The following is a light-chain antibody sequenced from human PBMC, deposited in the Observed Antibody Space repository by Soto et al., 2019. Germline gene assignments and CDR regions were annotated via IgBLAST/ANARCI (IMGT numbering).Light chain of an antibody. CDR3: VSYTDTDTLV. V-gene: IGLV2-14*01. CDR1: NTDVGQDKS. J-gene: IGLJ1*01. CDR2: EVT. Sequence: QSVLTQPASASGSRGQSITISCVGRNTDVGQDKSVSWYQQGPGKAPKLLIFEVTNRPSGVSSRFSGSRSGNTASLTISGLQPDDEGDYFCVSYTDTDTLVFGTGTKVTVL.